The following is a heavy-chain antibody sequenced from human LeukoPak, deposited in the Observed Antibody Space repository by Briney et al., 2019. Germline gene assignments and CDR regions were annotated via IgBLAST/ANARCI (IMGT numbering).Heavy chain of an antibody. J-gene: IGHJ5*02. CDR2: IIPIFGTA. V-gene: IGHV1-69*13. CDR1: GGTFTSYA. Sequence: SVKVSCKASGGTFTSYAISWVRQAPGQGLEWMGGIIPIFGTANYAQKFQGRVTITADESTSTAYMELSSLRSEDTAVYYCTTYYYDSSGYPRRFDPWGQGTLVTVSS. D-gene: IGHD3-22*01. CDR3: TTYYYDSSGYPRRFDP.